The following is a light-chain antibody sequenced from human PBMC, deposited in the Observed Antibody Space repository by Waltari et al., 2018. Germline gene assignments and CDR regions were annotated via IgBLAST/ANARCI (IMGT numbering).Light chain of an antibody. V-gene: IGKV3-20*01. CDR3: QHYVRLPAT. CDR1: EPVSRA. CDR2: GAS. J-gene: IGKJ1*01. Sequence: VLTPPPRTLSLSPGERATLSCRASEPVSRALAWYQQKPGQAPRLLIYGASTRAPGIPDRFSGSGSGTDFSLTISGLEPEDFAVYYCQHYVRLPATFGQGTKVEIK.